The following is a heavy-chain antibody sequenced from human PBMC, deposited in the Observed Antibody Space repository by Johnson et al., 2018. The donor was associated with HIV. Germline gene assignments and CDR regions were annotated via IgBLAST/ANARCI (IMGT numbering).Heavy chain of an antibody. Sequence: QVQLVESGGGVVQPGRSLRLSCAASGFTFSSHAMHWVRQAPGKGLEWVAFISFDVTSKYYADSVKGRFTISRDNSKNTMYLQMNSLRVEDTSVYYWARRSDYFPHDAFDIWGLGKMVTVSS. CDR1: GFTFSSHA. CDR3: ARRSDYFPHDAFDI. CDR2: ISFDVTSK. J-gene: IGHJ3*02. D-gene: IGHD3-22*01. V-gene: IGHV3-30*04.